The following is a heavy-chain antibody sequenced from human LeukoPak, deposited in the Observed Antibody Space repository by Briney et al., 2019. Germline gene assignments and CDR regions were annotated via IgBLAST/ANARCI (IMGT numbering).Heavy chain of an antibody. CDR3: ARGADQEFDF. CDR1: GHTFNNHF. CDR2: INPRDGTT. V-gene: IGHV1-46*02. J-gene: IGHJ4*02. Sequence: ASVTVSCKSSGHTFNNHFIHWVRQAPGQGLEWMGMINPRDGTTRTSQNFQGRVTMTRDTSTSTLYMDLSSLRSEDTATYLCARGADQEFDFWGQGTLVTGSS.